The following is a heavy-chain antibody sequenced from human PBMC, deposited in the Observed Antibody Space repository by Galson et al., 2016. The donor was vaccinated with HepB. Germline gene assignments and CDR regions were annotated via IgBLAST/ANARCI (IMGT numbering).Heavy chain of an antibody. V-gene: IGHV3-30-3*01. CDR1: GFAFSNYA. D-gene: IGHD3-22*01. J-gene: IGHJ6*04. CDR2: ISYDGNKI. CDR3: TTFSMKGVDV. Sequence: SLRLSCAASGFAFSNYAMHWVRQAPGKGLEWVAVISYDGNKIYYADSVKGRFTLSRDNSKNTLYLQMNSLRAEDTAVYYCTTFSMKGVDVWGKGTTVTVSS.